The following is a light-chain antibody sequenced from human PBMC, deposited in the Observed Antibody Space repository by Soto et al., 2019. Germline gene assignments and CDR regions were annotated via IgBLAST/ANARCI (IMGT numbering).Light chain of an antibody. J-gene: IGLJ1*01. V-gene: IGLV2-14*01. CDR1: SSDVGGHKY. Sequence: QSVLTQPASVSGSPGQSITISCTGTSSDVGGHKYVSWYQQHPGKAPKLMIFEVSNRPSGVSNRFSGSKSGNTASLTISGLQAEDEADYYCKSYRGYYTRVFGTGTKVTVL. CDR2: EVS. CDR3: KSYRGYYTRV.